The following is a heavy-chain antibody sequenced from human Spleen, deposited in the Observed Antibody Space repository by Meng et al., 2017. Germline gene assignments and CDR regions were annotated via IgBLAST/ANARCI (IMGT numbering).Heavy chain of an antibody. J-gene: IGHJ2*01. CDR2: IDSGGST. D-gene: IGHD3-10*01. CDR3: ARDSAQNWYFDL. V-gene: IGHV3-53*01. CDR1: GFTVSSNY. Sequence: GRVWWAGEVLIPPGGSLRPSVAASGFTVSSNYMSWVRQVPGKGLEWVSLIDSGGSTHDADSVKGRFTISRDKSKNTLYLQMNSLRAEDTAVYYCARDSAQNWYFDLWGRGTLVTVSS.